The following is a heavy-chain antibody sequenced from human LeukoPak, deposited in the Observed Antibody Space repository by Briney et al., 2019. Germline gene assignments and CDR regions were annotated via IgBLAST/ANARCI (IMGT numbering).Heavy chain of an antibody. CDR3: AIPTIFGVANWLDP. V-gene: IGHV3-30*02. D-gene: IGHD3-3*01. Sequence: GGSLRLSCAASGFTFSSYGMHWVRQAPGKGLEWVAFIRYDGSNKYYADSVKGRFTISRDNSKNTLYLQMNSLRAEDTAVYYCAIPTIFGVANWLDPWGQGTLVTVSS. CDR2: IRYDGSNK. J-gene: IGHJ5*02. CDR1: GFTFSSYG.